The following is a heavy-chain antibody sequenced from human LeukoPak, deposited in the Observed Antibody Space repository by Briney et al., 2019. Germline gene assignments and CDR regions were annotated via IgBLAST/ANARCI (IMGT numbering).Heavy chain of an antibody. CDR3: AIDSGYDQHFDD. Sequence: SETLSLTCTVSGGSISSYYWSWIRQPPGKGLEWIGYIYYSGSTNYKPSLKSRVTISVDTSKNQFSLKLSSVTAADTAVYYCAIDSGYDQHFDDWGQGTLVTVSS. CDR2: IYYSGST. J-gene: IGHJ4*02. V-gene: IGHV4-59*01. D-gene: IGHD5-12*01. CDR1: GGSISSYY.